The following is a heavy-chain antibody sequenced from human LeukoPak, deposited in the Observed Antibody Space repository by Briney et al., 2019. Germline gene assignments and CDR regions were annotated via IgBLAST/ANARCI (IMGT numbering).Heavy chain of an antibody. Sequence: NPSETLSLTCTVCGGSITSYYWRWIRQPPGRGLEWIAYIYYSGSTNYNPSLKSRVTISVDTSKNQFSLKLSSVTAADTAVYYCARHPNTVTTLGDIWGQGTMVTVSS. V-gene: IGHV4-59*08. CDR2: IYYSGST. CDR1: GGSITSYY. J-gene: IGHJ3*02. CDR3: ARHPNTVTTLGDI. D-gene: IGHD4-17*01.